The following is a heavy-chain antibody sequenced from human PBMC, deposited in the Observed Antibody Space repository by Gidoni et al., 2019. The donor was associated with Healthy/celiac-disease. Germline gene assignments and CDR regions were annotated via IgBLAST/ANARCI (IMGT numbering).Heavy chain of an antibody. CDR2: INHSGST. Sequence: QVQLQQWGAGLLKPSATLSLTCAVYGGSFSGYYWSWIRQPPGKGLEWIGEINHSGSTNYNPSLKSRVTISVDTSKNQFSLKLSSVTAADTAVYYCARFPVRPYYYYMDVWGKGTTVTVSS. J-gene: IGHJ6*03. CDR1: GGSFSGYY. CDR3: ARFPVRPYYYYMDV. V-gene: IGHV4-34*01.